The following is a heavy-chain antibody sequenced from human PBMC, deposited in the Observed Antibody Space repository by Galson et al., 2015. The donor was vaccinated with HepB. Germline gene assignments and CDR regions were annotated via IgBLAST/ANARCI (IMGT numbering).Heavy chain of an antibody. Sequence: SLRLSCAASGFDFSYAWMSWVRQAPGKGLEWVGRIRRKTDGGTSDYAAPVKGRFTISRDDSKNMLYLQMNSLKIEDTAVYYCAHYGPARYLQDWGQGTLVIVSS. CDR3: AHYGPARYLQD. V-gene: IGHV3-15*01. CDR1: GFDFSYAW. J-gene: IGHJ1*01. D-gene: IGHD3-10*01. CDR2: IRRKTDGGTS.